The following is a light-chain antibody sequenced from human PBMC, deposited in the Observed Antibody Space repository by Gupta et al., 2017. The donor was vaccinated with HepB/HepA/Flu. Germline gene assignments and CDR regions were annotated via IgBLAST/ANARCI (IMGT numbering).Light chain of an antibody. Sequence: QSVLTQPPSVSGAPGQRVTISCTGSSSNIGAGHDVHWYQQLPGTAPKLLIDGNINRPSGVPDRFSGSKSGNSASLAITGLQAEDEADYYCQSYDHSLSGVFGGGTKLTVL. CDR3: QSYDHSLSGV. J-gene: IGLJ2*01. CDR2: GNI. V-gene: IGLV1-40*01. CDR1: SSNIGAGHD.